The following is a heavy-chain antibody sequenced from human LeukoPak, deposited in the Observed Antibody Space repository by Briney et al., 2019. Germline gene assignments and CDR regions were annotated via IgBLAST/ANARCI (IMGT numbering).Heavy chain of an antibody. CDR2: IYYSGST. J-gene: IGHJ6*03. D-gene: IGHD6-6*01. V-gene: IGHV4-30-4*08. CDR3: ASHSSSSDYYYYYMDV. Sequence: PSETLSLTCTVSGGSISSGDYYWSWIRQPPGKGLEWIGYIYYSGSTYYNPSLKSRVTISVDTSKNQFSLKLSSVTAADTAVYYCASHSSSSDYYYYYMDVWGKGTTVTVSS. CDR1: GGSISSGDYY.